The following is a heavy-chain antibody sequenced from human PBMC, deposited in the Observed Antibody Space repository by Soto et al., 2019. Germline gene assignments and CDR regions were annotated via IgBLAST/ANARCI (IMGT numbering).Heavy chain of an antibody. J-gene: IGHJ5*02. CDR3: ARHSGSYYRMYNWFDP. D-gene: IGHD3-10*01. CDR2: IYYSGST. Sequence: SETLSQTCTVCDSAISGSRCSWNRNRQRTGKGLEWIGYIYYSGSTNYNPSLKSRVTISVDTSKNQFSLKLSSVTAADTAVYYCARHSGSYYRMYNWFDPWGQGTLVTVSS. V-gene: IGHV4-61*05. CDR1: DSAISGSRCS.